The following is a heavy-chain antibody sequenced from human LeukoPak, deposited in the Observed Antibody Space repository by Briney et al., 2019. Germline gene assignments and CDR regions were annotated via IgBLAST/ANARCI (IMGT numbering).Heavy chain of an antibody. Sequence: GASVKVSCKASGGTFSSYAISWVRQAPGQGLEWMGGIIPIFGTANYAQKFQGRVTITADESTSTAYMELSSLRSEDTAVYYCARGEDIVVVVASGGSYGMDVWGQGTTVTVSS. CDR2: IIPIFGTA. J-gene: IGHJ6*02. V-gene: IGHV1-69*13. CDR1: GGTFSSYA. CDR3: ARGEDIVVVVASGGSYGMDV. D-gene: IGHD2-15*01.